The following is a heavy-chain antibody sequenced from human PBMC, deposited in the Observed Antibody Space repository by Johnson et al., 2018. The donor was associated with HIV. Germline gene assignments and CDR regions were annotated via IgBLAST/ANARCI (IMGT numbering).Heavy chain of an antibody. CDR1: GFKFDDYG. CDR2: INWNGGRI. V-gene: IGHV3-20*04. CDR3: ARRAGYSGQWLVQTVDAFDI. J-gene: IGHJ3*02. D-gene: IGHD6-19*01. Sequence: VQLVESGGGVVRPGGSLRLSCAASGFKFDDYGMSWVRQAPGKGLEWVSGINWNGGRIGYADSVKGRFTISRDNAKKSLHLQMNRLRAEDTALYYCARRAGYSGQWLVQTVDAFDIWGQGAMVTVSS.